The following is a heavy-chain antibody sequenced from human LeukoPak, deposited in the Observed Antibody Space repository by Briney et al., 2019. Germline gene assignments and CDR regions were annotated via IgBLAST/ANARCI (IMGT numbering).Heavy chain of an antibody. J-gene: IGHJ4*02. Sequence: SETLSLTCTVSGGSISNYYWSWIRQPPGKGLEWIGYIYYSGSTNYNPFLKSRVTISGDTSKNHFSLRLSSVTAADTAVYYCARHGQYYYESSLYYVLDYWGQGTLVTVSS. V-gene: IGHV4-59*08. D-gene: IGHD3-22*01. CDR1: GGSISNYY. CDR2: IYYSGST. CDR3: ARHGQYYYESSLYYVLDY.